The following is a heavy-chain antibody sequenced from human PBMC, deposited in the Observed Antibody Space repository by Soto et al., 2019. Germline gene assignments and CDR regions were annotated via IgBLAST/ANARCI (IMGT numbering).Heavy chain of an antibody. D-gene: IGHD1-20*01. CDR3: ARADRYNGRFSYYYVDV. CDR1: GYIFTSHG. Sequence: QVQLVQSGAEVKKPGASVKVSCKASGYIFTSHGITWVRQAPGQGLEWMGWTSANNGNVNYAPKIQGRLTMATDTSTTTAYMELRSLGAADTAVYYCARADRYNGRFSYYYVDVWGKGTTVTVSS. V-gene: IGHV1-18*01. CDR2: TSANNGNV. J-gene: IGHJ6*03.